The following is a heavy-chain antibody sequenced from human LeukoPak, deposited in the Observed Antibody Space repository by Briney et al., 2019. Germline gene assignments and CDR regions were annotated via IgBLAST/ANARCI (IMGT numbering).Heavy chain of an antibody. D-gene: IGHD1-26*01. V-gene: IGHV3-64*01. CDR1: GFTFSSYA. CDR3: ARVDLLGYDY. Sequence: GGSLRLSCAASGFTFSSYAMHWVRHAPGKGLEYVSAISSNGGSTLYANAVKGRFTISRDNSKNTLYLQMGSLRAEDMAVYYCARVDLLGYDYWGQGTLVTVSS. CDR2: ISSNGGST. J-gene: IGHJ4*02.